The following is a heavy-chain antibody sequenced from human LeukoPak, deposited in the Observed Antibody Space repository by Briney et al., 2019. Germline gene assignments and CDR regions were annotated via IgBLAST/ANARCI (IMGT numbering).Heavy chain of an antibody. CDR1: GFTFSDYY. Sequence: TGGSLRLSCAASGFTFSDYYMSWIRQAPRKGLEWVSYISSSGSTIYYADSVKGRFTISRDNAKNSLYLQMNSLRAEDTAVYYCARYYDSSGYYPHFDYWGQGTLVTVSS. V-gene: IGHV3-11*01. D-gene: IGHD3-22*01. CDR2: ISSSGSTI. CDR3: ARYYDSSGYYPHFDY. J-gene: IGHJ4*02.